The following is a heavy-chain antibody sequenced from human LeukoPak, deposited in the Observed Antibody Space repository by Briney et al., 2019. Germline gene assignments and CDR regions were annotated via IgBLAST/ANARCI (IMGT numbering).Heavy chain of an antibody. V-gene: IGHV3-21*01. J-gene: IGHJ4*02. CDR1: GFTFSSYS. D-gene: IGHD6-19*01. CDR2: ISSSSSYI. Sequence: GGSLRLSCAASGFTFSSYSMNWVRQAPGKGLGWVSSISSSSSYIYYADSVKGRFTISRDNAKNSLYLQMNSLRAEDTAVYYCARCSSGWLIFDYWGQGTLVTVSS. CDR3: ARCSSGWLIFDY.